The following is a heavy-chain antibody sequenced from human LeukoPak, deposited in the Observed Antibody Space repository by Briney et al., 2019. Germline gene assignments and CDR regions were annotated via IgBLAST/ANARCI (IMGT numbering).Heavy chain of an antibody. V-gene: IGHV4-59*08. CDR1: GGSISSYY. CDR3: ARRDCVGDCYSNWFDP. CDR2: IYYSGST. D-gene: IGHD2-21*02. Sequence: PETLSLTCTVSGGSISSYYWSWIRQPPGKGLEWIGYIYYSGSTNYNPSLKSRVTISVDTSKNQFSLKLSSVTAADTAVYYCARRDCVGDCYSNWFDPWGQGTLVTVSS. J-gene: IGHJ5*02.